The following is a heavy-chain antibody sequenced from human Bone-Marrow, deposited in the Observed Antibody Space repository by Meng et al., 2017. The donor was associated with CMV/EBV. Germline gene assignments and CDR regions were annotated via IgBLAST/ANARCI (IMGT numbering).Heavy chain of an antibody. Sequence: ASVKVSCKASGYTFTGYYMHWVRQAPGQGLEWMGWINPNSGGTNYAQKFQGRVTMTRDTSISTAYMELSRLRSEDTAMYYCARDHRKIYSGGYPRGDFLDFWGQGTLVTVSS. V-gene: IGHV1-2*02. J-gene: IGHJ4*02. CDR2: INPNSGGT. CDR1: GYTFTGYY. CDR3: ARDHRKIYSGGYPRGDFLDF. D-gene: IGHD1-26*01.